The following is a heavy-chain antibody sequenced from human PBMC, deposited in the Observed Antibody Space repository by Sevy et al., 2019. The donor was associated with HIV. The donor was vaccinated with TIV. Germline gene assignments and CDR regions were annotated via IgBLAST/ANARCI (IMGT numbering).Heavy chain of an antibody. V-gene: IGHV3-48*02. CDR2: ISDSSSTR. Sequence: GGSLRLSCAASGLTFSTYGMNWVRQAPGKGLEWVSYISDSSSTRYYADPVKGRFTISRDNAKNSLYLQMNILRDEDTAVYYCARDRGPFSPWGQGTLVTVSS. CDR3: ARDRGPFSP. J-gene: IGHJ5*02. CDR1: GLTFSTYG.